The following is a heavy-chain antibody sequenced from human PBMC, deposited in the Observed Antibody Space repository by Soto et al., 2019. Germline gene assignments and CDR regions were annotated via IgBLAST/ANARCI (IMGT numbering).Heavy chain of an antibody. V-gene: IGHV1-18*01. J-gene: IGHJ5*02. D-gene: IGHD2-2*01. CDR3: ARTAGDYCSSASCSSSLGHNWFAP. Sequence: QVQLVQSVAEVKKPGASVMVSCKASGYIFTTFGISWVRQAPGQALEWMGWISAYSGYTNFAQKFHGRRAMSTATSSSTSYLELRSLTSDDTAVYYCARTAGDYCSSASCSSSLGHNWFAPLGEGTLVAVSS. CDR1: GYIFTTFG. CDR2: ISAYSGYT.